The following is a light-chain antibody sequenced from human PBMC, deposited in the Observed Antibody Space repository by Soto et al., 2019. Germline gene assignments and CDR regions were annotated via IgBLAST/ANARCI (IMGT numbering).Light chain of an antibody. CDR2: GNS. J-gene: IGLJ2*01. V-gene: IGLV1-40*01. Sequence: QSVLTQPPSVSGAPGQRVTISFTGSSSNIGAGYDVHWYQQLPGTAPKLLIYGNSNRPSGVPDRFSGSKSGTSASLAITGLQAEEEGDYYCQSYDSSRSGVVFGGGTKLTV. CDR1: SSNIGAGYD. CDR3: QSYDSSRSGVV.